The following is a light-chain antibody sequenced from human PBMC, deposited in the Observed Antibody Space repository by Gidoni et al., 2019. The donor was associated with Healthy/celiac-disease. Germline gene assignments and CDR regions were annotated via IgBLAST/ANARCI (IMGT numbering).Light chain of an antibody. V-gene: IGKV1-39*01. CDR1: QSISSY. CDR3: QQSYSVPRLT. CDR2: AAS. Sequence: DIQMTQTPPSLSASVGDRVTISCRASQSISSYLNWYQQKPGKAPRLLIHAASTLQSGVPSRFSGSGSGTDFTLTISSLQPEDFATYYCQQSYSVPRLTFGEGTKVEIK. J-gene: IGKJ4*01.